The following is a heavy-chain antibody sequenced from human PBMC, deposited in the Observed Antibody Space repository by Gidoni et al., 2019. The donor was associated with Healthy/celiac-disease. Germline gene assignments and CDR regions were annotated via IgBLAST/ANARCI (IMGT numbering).Heavy chain of an antibody. CDR2: ISWNSGSI. J-gene: IGHJ4*02. CDR3: AKDRGGEYYFDY. D-gene: IGHD2-15*01. V-gene: IGHV3-9*01. Sequence: VQLVESGGGLVPPGRSLRLSGAASGFTFDDYAMRWVRQAPGKGLEWVSGISWNSGSIGYADSVKGRFTISRDKAKNSLYLQMNSLRAEDTALYYCAKDRGGEYYFDYWGQGTLVTVSS. CDR1: GFTFDDYA.